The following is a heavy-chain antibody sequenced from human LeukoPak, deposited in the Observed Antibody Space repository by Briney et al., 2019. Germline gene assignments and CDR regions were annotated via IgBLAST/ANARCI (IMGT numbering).Heavy chain of an antibody. D-gene: IGHD3-22*01. J-gene: IGHJ4*02. V-gene: IGHV3-23*01. CDR3: AKAGGRITMIVVVITYFDY. Sequence: GGSLRLSCAASGFTFSSYAMSWVRQAPGKGLEWVSAISGSGGSTYYADSVKGRFTISRDNSKNTLCLQMNSLRAEDTAVYYCAKAGGRITMIVVVITYFDYWGQGTLVTVSS. CDR1: GFTFSSYA. CDR2: ISGSGGST.